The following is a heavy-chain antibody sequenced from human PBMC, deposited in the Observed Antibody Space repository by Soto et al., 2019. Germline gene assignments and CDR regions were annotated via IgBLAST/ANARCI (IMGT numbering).Heavy chain of an antibody. CDR2: ISYDGSNK. D-gene: IGHD6-19*01. CDR1: GFTFSSYA. Sequence: GGSLRLSCAASGFTFSSYAMHWVRQAPGKGLEWVAVISYDGSNKYYADSVKGRFTISRDNSKNTLYLQMNSLRAEDTAVYYCARALRWLVGGFDYWGQGTLVTVSS. V-gene: IGHV3-30-3*01. J-gene: IGHJ4*02. CDR3: ARALRWLVGGFDY.